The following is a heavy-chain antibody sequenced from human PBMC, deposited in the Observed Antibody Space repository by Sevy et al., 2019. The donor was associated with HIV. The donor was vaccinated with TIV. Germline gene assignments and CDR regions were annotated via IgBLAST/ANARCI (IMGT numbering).Heavy chain of an antibody. CDR1: GYTFTSYH. D-gene: IGHD3-22*01. CDR2: INPSGDSA. Sequence: ASVKVSCKASGYTFTSYHINWVRQAPGQGLEWMGKINPSGDSATYAQKFQDRITMTRDTSTSTVYLELSSLRSDDTAVYYCARGLDSIDYYRYRGQGTLVTVSS. J-gene: IGHJ4*02. V-gene: IGHV1-46*01. CDR3: ARGLDSIDYYRY.